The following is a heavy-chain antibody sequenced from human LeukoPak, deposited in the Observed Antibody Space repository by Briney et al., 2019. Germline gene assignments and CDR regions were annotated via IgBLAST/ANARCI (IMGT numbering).Heavy chain of an antibody. V-gene: IGHV3-13*01. CDR1: GFTFSTYD. CDR2: IDTTGYT. CDR3: ARVAAGGKGFDY. Sequence: GGSLRLPCAASGFTFSTYDIHWVRQATGKGLDWVSAIDTTGYTYYAGSVKGRFTISRENAKNSLYLQMNSLRAGDTAVYYCARVAAGGKGFDYWGQGILVTVSS. J-gene: IGHJ4*02. D-gene: IGHD6-13*01.